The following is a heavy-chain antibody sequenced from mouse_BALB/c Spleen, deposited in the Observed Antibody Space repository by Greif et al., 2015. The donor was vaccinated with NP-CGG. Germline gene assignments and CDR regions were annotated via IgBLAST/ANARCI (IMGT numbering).Heavy chain of an antibody. Sequence: EVKLMESGPSLVKPSQTLSLTCSVTGDSITSGYWNWIRKFPGNKLEYMGYISYSGSTYYNPSLKSRISITRDTSKNQYYLQLNSVTTEDTATYYCARYYYGNSYYFDYWGQGTTLTVSS. CDR1: GDSITSGY. J-gene: IGHJ2*01. CDR2: ISYSGST. V-gene: IGHV3-8*02. CDR3: ARYYYGNSYYFDY. D-gene: IGHD1-1*01.